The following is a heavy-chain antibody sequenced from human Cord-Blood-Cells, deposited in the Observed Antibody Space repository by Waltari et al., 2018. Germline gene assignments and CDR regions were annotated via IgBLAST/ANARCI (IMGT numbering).Heavy chain of an antibody. Sequence: EVQLVESGGGLVQPGFTVSSNYMSWVRQAPGKGLAWVSVIYSGGSTYYADSVKGRFTISRHNSKNTLYLQMNSLRAEDMAVYYCARTAGVSYYYGMDVWGQGTTVTVSS. D-gene: IGHD3-10*01. J-gene: IGHJ6*02. V-gene: IGHV3-53*04. CDR2: IYSGGST. CDR3: ARTAGVSYYYGMDV. CDR1: FTVSSNY.